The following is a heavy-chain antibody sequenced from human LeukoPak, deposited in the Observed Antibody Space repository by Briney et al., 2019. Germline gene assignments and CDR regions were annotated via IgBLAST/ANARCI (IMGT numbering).Heavy chain of an antibody. CDR1: GFTSSRVW. D-gene: IGHD2-21*02. CDR2: IKQDGSEK. Sequence: PGRSLRPSCAPSGFTSSRVWISWVRHAPGKGLEWVANIKQDGSEKYYVDSVKGRFTISRDNAKNSLSLQMNSLRAEDTAVYYCAREARTVVTAIRSFDYWGQGTLVTVSS. CDR3: AREARTVVTAIRSFDY. V-gene: IGHV3-7*01. J-gene: IGHJ4*02.